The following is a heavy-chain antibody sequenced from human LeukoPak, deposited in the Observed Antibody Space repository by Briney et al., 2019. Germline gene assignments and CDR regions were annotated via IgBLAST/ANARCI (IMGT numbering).Heavy chain of an antibody. Sequence: PSETLSRTCALYGGSFSGYYWSWIRQPPGKGLEWIGEINHSGSTNYNPSLKSRVTISVDTSKNQYSLKLSSVTAADTAVYYCARVAQGRWLQLSAYYYDYYYMDVWGKGTTVTVSS. D-gene: IGHD5-24*01. CDR2: INHSGST. V-gene: IGHV4-34*01. CDR3: ARVAQGRWLQLSAYYYDYYYMDV. J-gene: IGHJ6*03. CDR1: GGSFSGYY.